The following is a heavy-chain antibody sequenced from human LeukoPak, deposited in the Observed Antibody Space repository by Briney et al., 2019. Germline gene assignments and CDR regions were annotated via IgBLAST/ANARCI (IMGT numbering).Heavy chain of an antibody. J-gene: IGHJ4*02. V-gene: IGHV3-23*01. CDR3: AIQQWLVLREYFDY. Sequence: PGGSLGLSCAGSGFTFNSYAMSWVRQAPGRGLEWVSAISGNGASTYYADSVEGRFTISRDNSKNTLFLQMNSLRAEDTAVYYCAIQQWLVLREYFDYWGQGTLVTVSS. CDR1: GFTFNSYA. CDR2: ISGNGAST. D-gene: IGHD6-19*01.